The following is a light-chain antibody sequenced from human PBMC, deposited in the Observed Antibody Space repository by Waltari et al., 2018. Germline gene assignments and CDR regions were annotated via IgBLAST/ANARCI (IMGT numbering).Light chain of an antibody. CDR1: SPRYYY. Sequence: SSEPTQDPAVSVALGQTVRITCQGDSPRYYYANWYRQKPGQAPLLVMYGKNNRPSGIPDRFSGSYSGDTASLTITGAQAEDEADYYCNSRDSNGNPFVFGPATKVTVL. CDR3: NSRDSNGNPFV. V-gene: IGLV3-19*01. CDR2: GKN. J-gene: IGLJ1*01.